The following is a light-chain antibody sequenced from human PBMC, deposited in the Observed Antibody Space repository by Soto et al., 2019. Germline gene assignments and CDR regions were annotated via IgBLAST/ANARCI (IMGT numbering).Light chain of an antibody. CDR2: GAS. J-gene: IGKJ1*01. V-gene: IGKV3-20*01. CDR1: QSVSSSY. Sequence: EIVLTQSPGTLSLSPGERATLSCRASQSVSSSYLAWYQQKPGQPPRLLIYGASSRATGIPGRFSGSGSGTDFPITSSRLEPEDVAVYYCQQYGSSPWTFGQGTKVEIK. CDR3: QQYGSSPWT.